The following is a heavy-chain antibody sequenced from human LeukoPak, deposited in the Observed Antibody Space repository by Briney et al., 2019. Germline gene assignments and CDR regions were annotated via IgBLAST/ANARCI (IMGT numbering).Heavy chain of an antibody. V-gene: IGHV4-4*07. CDR1: GGSISSYY. Sequence: SETLSLTCTVSGGSISSYYWSWIRQPAGKGLEWIGRIYTSGSTNYNPSLKSRVTMSVDTSKNQFSLKLSSVTAADTAVYYCARHLRGSGWYVYFDYWGQGTLVTVSS. D-gene: IGHD6-19*01. J-gene: IGHJ4*02. CDR2: IYTSGST. CDR3: ARHLRGSGWYVYFDY.